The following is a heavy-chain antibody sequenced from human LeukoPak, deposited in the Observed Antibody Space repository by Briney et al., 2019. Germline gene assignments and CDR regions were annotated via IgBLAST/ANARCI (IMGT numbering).Heavy chain of an antibody. CDR2: IIHSGST. J-gene: IGHJ6*02. Sequence: SETLSLTCAVYGGSFSGYYWSWIRQPPGKGLEWIGEIIHSGSTNYNPSLKSRVTISVDTSKNQFSLKLSSVTAADTAVYYCARDPVLRFLEWLPVYGIDVWGQGTTVTVSS. CDR3: ARDPVLRFLEWLPVYGIDV. D-gene: IGHD3-3*01. CDR1: GGSFSGYY. V-gene: IGHV4-34*12.